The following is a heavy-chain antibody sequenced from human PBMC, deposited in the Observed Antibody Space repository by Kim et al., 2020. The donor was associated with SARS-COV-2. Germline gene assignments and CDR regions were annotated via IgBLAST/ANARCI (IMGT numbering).Heavy chain of an antibody. CDR2: INPDSGGT. Sequence: ASVKVSCKASGFTLTDYYMHWVRQAPGQGLEWIGWINPDSGGTNYAPKFQGRVTVTRDTSINTAYMELTRLTSDDTAVYYCAREVKHSNSFDYWGQGTLVTVSS. J-gene: IGHJ4*02. CDR1: GFTLTDYY. CDR3: AREVKHSNSFDY. D-gene: IGHD2-21*01. V-gene: IGHV1-2*02.